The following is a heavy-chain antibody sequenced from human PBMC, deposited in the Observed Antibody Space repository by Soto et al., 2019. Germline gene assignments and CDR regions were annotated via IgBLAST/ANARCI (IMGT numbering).Heavy chain of an antibody. V-gene: IGHV4-59*08. CDR3: ARHVYCSGGSCYFYDAFDI. J-gene: IGHJ3*02. CDR2: IYYSGST. CDR1: GGSISSYY. Sequence: SETLSLTCTVSGGSISSYYWSWIRQPPGKGLEWIGYIYYSGSTNYNPSLKSRVTISVDTSKNQFSLKLSSVTAADTAVYYCARHVYCSGGSCYFYDAFDIWDQGTMVTVSS. D-gene: IGHD2-15*01.